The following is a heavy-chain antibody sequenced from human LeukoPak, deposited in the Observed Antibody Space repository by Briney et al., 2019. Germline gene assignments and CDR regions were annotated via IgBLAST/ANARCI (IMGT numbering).Heavy chain of an antibody. CDR2: ISYDGSNK. V-gene: IGHV3-30*04. J-gene: IGHJ4*02. CDR1: GFTFSSYA. CDR3: VRVRDVLRFLEWLGFDY. D-gene: IGHD3-3*01. Sequence: GRSLRLSCAASGFTFSSYAMHWVRQAPGKGLKWVAVISYDGSNKNYADSVKGRFTIARDNSKNTLYLQMNSLRVEDTAVYYCVRVRDVLRFLEWLGFDYWGQGTLVTVSS.